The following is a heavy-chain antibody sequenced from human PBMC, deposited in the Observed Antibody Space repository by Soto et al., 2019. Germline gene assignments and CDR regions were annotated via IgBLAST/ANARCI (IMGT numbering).Heavy chain of an antibody. J-gene: IGHJ4*02. CDR3: AKVKFQVLPHFDY. CDR2: ISNDGTTK. CDR1: GFTFSDYG. V-gene: IGHV3-30*18. D-gene: IGHD2-2*01. Sequence: QVHLVESGGGVVQPGRSLRLSCAASGFTFSDYGIHWVRRAPGKGLEWVALISNDGTTKYYADSAKGRFTISRDNIRNNLYLQMNNLRAEDTAVYYCAKVKFQVLPHFDYWGQGTQVIVSS.